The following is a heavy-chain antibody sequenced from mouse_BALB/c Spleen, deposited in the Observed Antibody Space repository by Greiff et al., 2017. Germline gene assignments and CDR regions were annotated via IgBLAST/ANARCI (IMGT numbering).Heavy chain of an antibody. CDR3: ARKGTTRFAY. CDR1: GYTFTSYW. V-gene: IGHV1-69*02. Sequence: VQLQQPGAELVKPGASVKLSCKASGYTFTSYWMHWVKQRPGQGLEWIGEIDPSDSYTNYNQKFKGKATLTVDKSSSTAYMQLSSLTSEDSAVYYCARKGTTRFAYWGQGTLVTVSA. D-gene: IGHD1-1*01. CDR2: IDPSDSYT. J-gene: IGHJ3*01.